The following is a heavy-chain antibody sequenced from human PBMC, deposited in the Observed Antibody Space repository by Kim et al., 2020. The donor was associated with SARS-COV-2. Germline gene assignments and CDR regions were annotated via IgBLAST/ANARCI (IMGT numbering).Heavy chain of an antibody. CDR2: IYSGGTT. Sequence: GGSLRLSCAASGFTVNSKYMSWVRQAPGKGLEWVSVIYSGGTTYYADSVKGRFTISRDNSKNTLYVQMDSLRAEDTAVYYCARGVDGPYSSGSPLYYGMDVWGQGTTVTVSS. CDR1: GFTVNSKY. CDR3: ARGVDGPYSSGSPLYYGMDV. D-gene: IGHD6-25*01. V-gene: IGHV3-53*01. J-gene: IGHJ6*02.